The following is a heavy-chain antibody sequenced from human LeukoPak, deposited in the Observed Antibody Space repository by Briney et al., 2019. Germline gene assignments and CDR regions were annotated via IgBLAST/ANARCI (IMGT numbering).Heavy chain of an antibody. J-gene: IGHJ2*01. V-gene: IGHV1-2*02. Sequence: ASMKVSCKASGYTFTVNHVHWVRQAPGQGLEWMGWNDPNSGGTKYAQKFQDRVAMTSDTSISTAYMELSGLRSDDTAVYFCAREADIVSFDLWGRGTRVTVSS. CDR2: NDPNSGGT. CDR1: GYTFTVNH. CDR3: AREADIVSFDL. D-gene: IGHD3-16*02.